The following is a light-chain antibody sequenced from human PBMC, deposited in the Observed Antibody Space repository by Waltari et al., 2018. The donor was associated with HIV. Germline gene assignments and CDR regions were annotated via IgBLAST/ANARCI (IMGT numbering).Light chain of an antibody. Sequence: QSALTQPASVSGSPGQSITISCTGSSSDVGSYNLVSWHQQHPGKAPKLMIYEVIKRPSGVSNRFSGSKSGITASLTIAGLQAEDEADYYCCSYAGSSNWVFGGGTKLTVL. CDR2: EVI. J-gene: IGLJ3*02. CDR1: SSDVGSYNL. CDR3: CSYAGSSNWV. V-gene: IGLV2-23*02.